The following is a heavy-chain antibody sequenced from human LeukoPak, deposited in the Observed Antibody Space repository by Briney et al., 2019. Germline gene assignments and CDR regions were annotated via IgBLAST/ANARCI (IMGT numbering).Heavy chain of an antibody. Sequence: PSETLSLTCTVSGGSISSNDYYFAWIRQSPEKGLEWIGHMFESGVTNYNPSLKSRVTISVDASKNQFSLKLSSVTAADTAVYYCAVDYKELEYWGQGTLVTVSS. CDR1: GGSISSNDYY. J-gene: IGHJ4*02. CDR2: MFESGVT. D-gene: IGHD4-11*01. CDR3: AVDYKELEY. V-gene: IGHV4-39*01.